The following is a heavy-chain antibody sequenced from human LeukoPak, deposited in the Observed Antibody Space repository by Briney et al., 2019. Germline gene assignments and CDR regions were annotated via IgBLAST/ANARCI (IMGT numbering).Heavy chain of an antibody. D-gene: IGHD5-18*01. J-gene: IGHJ4*02. Sequence: GGSLRLSWAASGFTFSSYAMHWVRQAPGKGLEWVAVISYDGSNKYYADSVKGRFTISRDNSKNTLYLQMNSLRAEDTAVYYCARVAAMAYYFDYWGQGTLVTVSS. V-gene: IGHV3-30-3*01. CDR2: ISYDGSNK. CDR3: ARVAAMAYYFDY. CDR1: GFTFSSYA.